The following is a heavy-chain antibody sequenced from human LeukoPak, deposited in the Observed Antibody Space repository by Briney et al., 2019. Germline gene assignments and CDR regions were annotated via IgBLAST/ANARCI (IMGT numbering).Heavy chain of an antibody. D-gene: IGHD1-26*01. CDR3: ARLYSGSYIY. Sequence: SETLSLTCTVSGYSISSGYFWGWIRQPPGKGLEWIGEINHSGSTNYNPSLKSRVTISVDTSKNQFSLKLSSVTAADTAVYYCARLYSGSYIYWGQGTLVTVSS. CDR1: GYSISSGYF. J-gene: IGHJ4*02. V-gene: IGHV4-38-2*02. CDR2: INHSGST.